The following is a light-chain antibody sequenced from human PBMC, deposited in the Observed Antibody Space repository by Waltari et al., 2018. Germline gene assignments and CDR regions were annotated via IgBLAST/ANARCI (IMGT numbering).Light chain of an antibody. V-gene: IGKV3-11*01. CDR2: DAS. CDR3: QQRTNWPLT. J-gene: IGKJ4*01. Sequence: EVVLTQSPATLSLSPGERATLSCRASQSVSYYLAWYQQKPGQAPRLLIYDASNRATGIPARFSGSGSGTDFTLTISSLEPEDFAVYYCQQRTNWPLTFSGGTKVEI. CDR1: QSVSYY.